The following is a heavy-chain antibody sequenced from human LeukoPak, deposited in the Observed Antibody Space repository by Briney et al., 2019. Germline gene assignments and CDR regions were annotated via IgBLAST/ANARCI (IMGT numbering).Heavy chain of an antibody. D-gene: IGHD6-19*01. Sequence: PSETLSLTCTVSGGSISSSSYYWGWIRQPPGKGLEWIGSIYYSGSTYYNPSLKSRVTISVDTSKNQFSLKLSSVTAADTAVYYCARRSSGWVFDYWGQRTLVTVSS. CDR2: IYYSGST. J-gene: IGHJ4*02. CDR3: ARRSSGWVFDY. V-gene: IGHV4-39*01. CDR1: GGSISSSSYY.